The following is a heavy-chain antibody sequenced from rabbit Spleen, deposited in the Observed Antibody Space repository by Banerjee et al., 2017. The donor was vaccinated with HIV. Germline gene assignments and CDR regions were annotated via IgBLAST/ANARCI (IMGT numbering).Heavy chain of an antibody. J-gene: IGHJ6*01. Sequence: QEQLVESGGGLVQPGASLTLTCTASGFDFSSYWMYWVRQAPGKGLEWVACAYAGSSGSTYSATWAKGRFTISKTSSTTVTLEMTSLTAADTATYFCARDAGTSFSTYGMDLWGPGTLVTVS. CDR2: AYAGSSGST. V-gene: IGHV1S45*01. CDR3: ARDAGTSFSTYGMDL. CDR1: GFDFSSYW. D-gene: IGHD8-1*01.